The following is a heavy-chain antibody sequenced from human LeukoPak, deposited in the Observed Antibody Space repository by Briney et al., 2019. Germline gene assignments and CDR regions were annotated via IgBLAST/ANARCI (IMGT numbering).Heavy chain of an antibody. CDR3: ARLTTDYVWGSYRSGDDAFDI. V-gene: IGHV4-39*01. CDR1: GCSISNSSYY. J-gene: IGHJ3*02. Sequence: SETLSLTCTVSGCSISNSSYYLGWIRQPPGKGLEWVGGIYFSGSTYYNPSLKSRVTISVDTSKNQFSLKLSSVTAADTAVYYCARLTTDYVWGSYRSGDDAFDIWGQGTMVTVSS. CDR2: IYFSGST. D-gene: IGHD3-16*02.